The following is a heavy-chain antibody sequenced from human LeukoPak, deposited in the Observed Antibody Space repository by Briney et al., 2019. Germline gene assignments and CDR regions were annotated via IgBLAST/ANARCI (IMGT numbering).Heavy chain of an antibody. CDR2: IYYSGST. CDR3: ARDRLVAGRRDFDY. V-gene: IGHV4-39*07. D-gene: IGHD2-2*01. Sequence: SETLSLTCTVSGGSISSSSYYWGWIRQPPGKGLEWIGSIYYSGSTYYNPSLKSRVTISVDTSKNQFSLKLSSVTAADTAVYYCARDRLVAGRRDFDYWGQGTLVTVSS. J-gene: IGHJ4*02. CDR1: GGSISSSSYY.